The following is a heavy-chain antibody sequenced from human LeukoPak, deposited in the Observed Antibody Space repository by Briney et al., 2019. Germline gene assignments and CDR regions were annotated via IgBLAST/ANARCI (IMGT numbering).Heavy chain of an antibody. CDR1: GFTFNSYA. V-gene: IGHV3-21*04. J-gene: IGHJ3*02. CDR2: ISHSSTYT. CDR3: ARSDGYGLVGI. D-gene: IGHD3-10*01. Sequence: GGSLRLSCAASGFTFNSYAMNWVRQAPGKGLEWVSYISHSSTYTYYADSLKGRFTISRDNAKKSLYLQMSSLRAEDTAVYYCARSDGYGLVGIWGQGTMVTVSS.